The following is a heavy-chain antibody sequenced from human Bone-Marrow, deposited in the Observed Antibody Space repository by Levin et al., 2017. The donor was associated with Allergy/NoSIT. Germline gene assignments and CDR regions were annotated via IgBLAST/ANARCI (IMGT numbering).Heavy chain of an antibody. Sequence: GESLKISCSASGFTFNTARMTWVRQAPGRGLEWVSYISYNGGSIYYADSVKGRFTISRDNAKNSLFLQMNSLRDEDTAVYYCARDPERGDGYNFDYWGQGTLVTVSS. V-gene: IGHV3-48*02. D-gene: IGHD5-24*01. CDR3: ARDPERGDGYNFDY. CDR2: ISYNGGSI. CDR1: GFTFNTAR. J-gene: IGHJ4*02.